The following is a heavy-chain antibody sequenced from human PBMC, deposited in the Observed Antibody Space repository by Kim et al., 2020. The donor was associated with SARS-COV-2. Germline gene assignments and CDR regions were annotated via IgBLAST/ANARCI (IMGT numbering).Heavy chain of an antibody. CDR1: GFTFSSYE. CDR2: ISSSGSTI. CDR3: ARPNQDSLGYYYYGMDV. Sequence: GGSLRLSCAASGFTFSSYEMNWVRQAPGKGLEWVSYISSSGSTIYYADSVKGRFTISRDNAKNSLYLQMNSLRAEDTAVYYCARPNQDSLGYYYYGMDVWGQGTTVTVSS. D-gene: IGHD3-16*01. V-gene: IGHV3-48*03. J-gene: IGHJ6*02.